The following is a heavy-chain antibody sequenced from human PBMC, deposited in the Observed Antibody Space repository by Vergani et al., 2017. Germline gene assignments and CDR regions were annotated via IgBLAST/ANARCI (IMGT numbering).Heavy chain of an antibody. CDR3: ARAQVPYYDSSGFDY. V-gene: IGHV1-69*02. Sequence: QVQLVQSGAEVKKPGSSVKVSCKASGGTFSSYTISWVRQAPGQGLEWMGRIIPILGIANYAQKFQGRVTITADKSTSTAYMELSSLRSEDTAVYYCARAQVPYYDSSGFDYWGQGTLVTVSS. J-gene: IGHJ4*02. CDR1: GGTFSSYT. D-gene: IGHD3-22*01. CDR2: IIPILGIA.